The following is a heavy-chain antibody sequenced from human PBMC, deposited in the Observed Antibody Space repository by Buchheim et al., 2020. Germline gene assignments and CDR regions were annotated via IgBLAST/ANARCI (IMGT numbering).Heavy chain of an antibody. Sequence: QVQLVESGGGVVQPGRSLRLSCAASGFTFSSYAMHWVRQAPGKGLEWVAVISYDGSNKYYADSVKGRFTISRDTSKNTLYLQMNSLRAEDTAVYYCASRGYSGYALFQQPPDYWGQGTL. J-gene: IGHJ4*02. V-gene: IGHV3-30-3*01. CDR3: ASRGYSGYALFQQPPDY. CDR2: ISYDGSNK. D-gene: IGHD5-12*01. CDR1: GFTFSSYA.